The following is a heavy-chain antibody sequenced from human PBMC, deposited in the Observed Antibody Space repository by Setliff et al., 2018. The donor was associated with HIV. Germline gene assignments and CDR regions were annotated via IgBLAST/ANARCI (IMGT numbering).Heavy chain of an antibody. CDR1: GFTFSTYG. CDR2: IRYDGSNQ. J-gene: IGHJ6*03. D-gene: IGHD5-12*01. V-gene: IGHV3-30*02. CDR3: AKGRRPVDLVSTSIRYYFYMGV. Sequence: PGGSLRLSCAASGFTFSTYGMQWVRQAPGKGLEWVAFIRYDGSNQYYADSVKGRFTISRDNSKNTVSLEMNSLRVEDTGVYYCAKGRRPVDLVSTSIRYYFYMGVWGKGTTVTVSS.